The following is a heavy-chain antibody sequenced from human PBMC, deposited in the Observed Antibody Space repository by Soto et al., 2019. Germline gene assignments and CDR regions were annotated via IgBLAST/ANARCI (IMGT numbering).Heavy chain of an antibody. D-gene: IGHD5-12*01. CDR1: GGSITSNNW. Sequence: QVQLQQSGPGLVEPSGTLSLTCAVSGGSITSNNWWNWVRQPPGKGLEWIGEIFHTGTTNYNPSLRSRVTILLYHSKNQFSLRVSSVTAADTAVYYCATNPTIGFSGYDVDQWGQGALVTVSS. CDR2: IFHTGTT. V-gene: IGHV4-4*02. CDR3: ATNPTIGFSGYDVDQ. J-gene: IGHJ4*02.